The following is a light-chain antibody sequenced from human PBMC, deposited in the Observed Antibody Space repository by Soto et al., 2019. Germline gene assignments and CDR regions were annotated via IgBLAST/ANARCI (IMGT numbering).Light chain of an antibody. J-gene: IGLJ1*01. CDR2: EVV. CDR3: KSYAGSNTYV. Sequence: QSALTQPPSASGSPGQSVTISCTGNKNDSGVYDFVSWYQHHPGKAPRLIIYEVVQRPSGVPDRFSGSKSGNTASLTVSGLQAADEADYFCKSYAGSNTYVFGSGTKLTVL. CDR1: KNDSGVYDF. V-gene: IGLV2-8*01.